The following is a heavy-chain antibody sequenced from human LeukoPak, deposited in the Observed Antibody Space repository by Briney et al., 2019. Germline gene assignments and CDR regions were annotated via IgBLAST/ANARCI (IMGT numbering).Heavy chain of an antibody. J-gene: IGHJ6*02. V-gene: IGHV4-31*03. Sequence: SETLSLTCTVSGGSISSGSYYWSWIRQHPGKGLEWIGYIYYSGSTYYNPSLKSRVTISVDTSKNQFSLKLSSVTAADTAVYYCAREEPRGYYGMDVWGQGTTVTVSS. CDR1: GGSISSGSYY. CDR2: IYYSGST. CDR3: AREEPRGYYGMDV.